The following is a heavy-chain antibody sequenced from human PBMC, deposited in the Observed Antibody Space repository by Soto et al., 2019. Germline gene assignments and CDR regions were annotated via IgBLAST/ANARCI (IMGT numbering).Heavy chain of an antibody. CDR3: ARGGVSTRTFDY. V-gene: IGHV5-51*01. J-gene: IGHJ4*02. Sequence: PWETLKISCKGSGYNFAGYWIAWVRQMPGKGLELMGIIYPSDSDTRYRPSFQGQVTISADKSISSAYLQWSSLRASDTAMSYCARGGVSTRTFDYWGQGIPVTVSS. CDR1: GYNFAGYW. CDR2: IYPSDSDT. D-gene: IGHD3-3*01.